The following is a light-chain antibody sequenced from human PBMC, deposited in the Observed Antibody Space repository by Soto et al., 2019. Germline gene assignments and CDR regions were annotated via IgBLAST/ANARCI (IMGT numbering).Light chain of an antibody. CDR2: AST. V-gene: IGLV1-40*01. Sequence: QSVLAQPPSASGTPGQRVTISCSGNSSNIGAGFDVHWYQQLPGAAPKLLIYASTNRPSGVPDRFSGSKSDTSASLAITGLQIDDEADYYCQSYDTGLTGHVLFGGGTKVTVL. CDR1: SSNIGAGFD. CDR3: QSYDTGLTGHVL. J-gene: IGLJ2*01.